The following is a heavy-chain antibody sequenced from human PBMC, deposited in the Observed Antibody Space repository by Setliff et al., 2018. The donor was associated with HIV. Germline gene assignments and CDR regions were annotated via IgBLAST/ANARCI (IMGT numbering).Heavy chain of an antibody. V-gene: IGHV4-4*09. J-gene: IGHJ4*02. Sequence: SETLSLTCTVSGDSISSYSWNWIRQSPGGGLEWIGFIFSSGSTNYNPSLKSRVTISVDTSKNQFSLKLSSVTAADTAVYYCARSPRIGVAGEFEYWGQGTLVTVSS. CDR1: GDSISSYS. CDR2: IFSSGST. D-gene: IGHD6-19*01. CDR3: ARSPRIGVAGEFEY.